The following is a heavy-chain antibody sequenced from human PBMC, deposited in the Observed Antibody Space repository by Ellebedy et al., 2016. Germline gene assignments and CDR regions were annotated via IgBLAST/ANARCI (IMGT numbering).Heavy chain of an antibody. Sequence: ASVKVSCKASGGIFSSYAINWVRQAPGQGLEWMGRIIPLLGITNYAQKFKGRVTITADKSTSTAYMELSSLRSGDTAVYYCARDCVTTTCYWRFDYWGQGTLVTVSS. V-gene: IGHV1-69*04. CDR3: ARDCVTTTCYWRFDY. CDR1: GGIFSSYA. J-gene: IGHJ4*02. D-gene: IGHD2-21*01. CDR2: IIPLLGIT.